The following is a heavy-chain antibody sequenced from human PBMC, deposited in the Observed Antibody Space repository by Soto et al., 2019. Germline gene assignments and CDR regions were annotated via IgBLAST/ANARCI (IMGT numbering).Heavy chain of an antibody. J-gene: IGHJ4*02. D-gene: IGHD6-19*01. Sequence: EVQLLESGGGLVQPGRSLRLSCAASGFTFSSYAMNWVRQAPGKGLEWVSAMSGTGGSTYYADSVKGRFTISRDNSKNTLYLQMNSLLVEDTAVFYCAKAGFSSGWSPSYFDYWGQGTLVTVSS. CDR3: AKAGFSSGWSPSYFDY. CDR2: MSGTGGST. V-gene: IGHV3-23*01. CDR1: GFTFSSYA.